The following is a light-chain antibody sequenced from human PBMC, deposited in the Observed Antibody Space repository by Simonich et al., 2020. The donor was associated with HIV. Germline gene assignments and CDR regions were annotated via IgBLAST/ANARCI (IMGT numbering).Light chain of an antibody. V-gene: IGLV2-11*01. Sequence: QSALTQPRSVSWSPGQSVTISCTGTRRDVGGYTYVSWYQLYPGKAPKLMIHDVSERPSGVPDRFSGSKSANTASLTISGLQAEDEADYYCCSYAGSYTWVFGGGTRLTVL. CDR2: DVS. CDR3: CSYAGSYTWV. CDR1: RRDVGGYTY. J-gene: IGLJ3*02.